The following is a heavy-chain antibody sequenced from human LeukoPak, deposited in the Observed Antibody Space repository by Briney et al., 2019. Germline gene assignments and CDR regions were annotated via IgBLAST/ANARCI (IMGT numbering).Heavy chain of an antibody. V-gene: IGHV4-34*01. J-gene: IGHJ4*02. CDR1: GGYISSYY. CDR3: ARLLYCSGGSCPRTIDY. Sequence: SETLSLTCTVSGGYISSYYWSWIRQPPGEGLEWIGEINHSGSTNYNPSLKSRVTISVDTSKNQFSLKLSSVTAADTAVYYCARLLYCSGGSCPRTIDYWGQGTLVTVSS. D-gene: IGHD2-15*01. CDR2: INHSGST.